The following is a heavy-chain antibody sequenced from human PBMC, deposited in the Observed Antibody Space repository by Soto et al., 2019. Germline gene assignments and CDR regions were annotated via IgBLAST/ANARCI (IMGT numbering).Heavy chain of an antibody. CDR1: GFTFSGYG. V-gene: IGHV3-30*18. CDR2: ISYDGSNK. J-gene: IGHJ4*02. CDR3: AKVLYYYDSIPMADY. D-gene: IGHD3-22*01. Sequence: GGSLRLSCAASGFTFSGYGMHWVRQAPGKGLEWVAVISYDGSNKYYADSVKGRFTISRDNSKNTLYLQMNSLRAEATAVYYCAKVLYYYDSIPMADYWGQGTLVTVSS.